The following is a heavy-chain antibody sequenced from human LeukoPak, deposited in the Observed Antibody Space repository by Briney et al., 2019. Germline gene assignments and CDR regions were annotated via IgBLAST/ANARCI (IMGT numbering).Heavy chain of an antibody. CDR3: AREGFTMVRGVKYNWFDP. V-gene: IGHV3-48*03. CDR1: GFTVSSYE. Sequence: GGSLRLSCAASGFTVSSYEMNWVRQAPGKGLEWVSYISSSANTIYYADSVKGRFTASRDNAKNSLYLQMNSLRAEDTAVYYCAREGFTMVRGVKYNWFDPWGQGTLVTVSS. CDR2: ISSSANTI. D-gene: IGHD3-10*01. J-gene: IGHJ5*02.